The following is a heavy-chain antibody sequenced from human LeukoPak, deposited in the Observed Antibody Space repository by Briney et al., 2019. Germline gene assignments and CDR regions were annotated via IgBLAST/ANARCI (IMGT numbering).Heavy chain of an antibody. CDR1: GISLSSDC. Sequence: PSETLSLTCSVSGISLSSDCWSWLRQPPGGGLEWIAYIYHTGKTNYNSSLKSRVTISLDTSKKQFSLRFNSVTAADTAVYYCAKGAGWYDFWGQGKLVTVSS. D-gene: IGHD6-19*01. J-gene: IGHJ5*01. V-gene: IGHV4-59*01. CDR3: AKGAGWYDF. CDR2: IYHTGKT.